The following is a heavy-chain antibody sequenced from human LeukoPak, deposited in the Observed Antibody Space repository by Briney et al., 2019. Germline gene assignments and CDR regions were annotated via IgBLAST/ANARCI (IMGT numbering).Heavy chain of an antibody. J-gene: IGHJ4*02. CDR1: GFTFSSYS. CDR2: ISSSSSTI. Sequence: QPGGSLRLSCAASGFTFSSYSMNWVRQAPGKGLEWVSYISSSSSTIYYADSVKGRFTISRDNAKNSLYLQMNSLRAEDTALYYCAKAYYSGYDLGPFDYWGQGTLVTVSS. CDR3: AKAYYSGYDLGPFDY. V-gene: IGHV3-48*01. D-gene: IGHD5-12*01.